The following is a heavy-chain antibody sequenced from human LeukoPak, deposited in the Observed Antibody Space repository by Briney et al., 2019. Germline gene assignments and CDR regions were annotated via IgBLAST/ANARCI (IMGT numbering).Heavy chain of an antibody. CDR2: ISYDGGNK. D-gene: IGHD5-18*01. Sequence: GGSLRLSCAASGFTFSSYAMHWVRQAPGKGLEWVAVISYDGGNKYYADSVKGRFTISRDNSKNTLYLQMNSLRAEDTAVYYCARAEQAPRGYSYALPGYWGQGTLVTVSS. V-gene: IGHV3-30*01. CDR3: ARAEQAPRGYSYALPGY. CDR1: GFTFSSYA. J-gene: IGHJ4*02.